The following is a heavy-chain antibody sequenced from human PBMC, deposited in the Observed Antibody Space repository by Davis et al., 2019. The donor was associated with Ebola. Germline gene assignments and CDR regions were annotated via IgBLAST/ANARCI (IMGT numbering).Heavy chain of an antibody. CDR2: ISGSGGST. J-gene: IGHJ6*02. D-gene: IGHD3-10*01. CDR3: AKGEYYYGSGSYYMGGYYYYYGMDV. Sequence: GESLKISCAASGFTFSSYAMSWVRQAPGKGLEWVSAISGSGGSTYYADSVKGRFTISRDNSKNTAYLQMNSLRAEDTALYYCAKGEYYYGSGSYYMGGYYYYYGMDVWGQGTTVTVSS. V-gene: IGHV3-23*01. CDR1: GFTFSSYA.